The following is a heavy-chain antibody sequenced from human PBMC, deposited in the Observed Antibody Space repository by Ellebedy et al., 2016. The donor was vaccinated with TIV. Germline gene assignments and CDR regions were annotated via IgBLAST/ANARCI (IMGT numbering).Heavy chain of an antibody. Sequence: PGGSLRLSCVASGFTFSSYYMILVRQAPGKGLEWVSYISGSGGMMDHADSVKGRFTISRDNAKNSLYLQLNSLRAEDTAVYYCARRPRGPPYYFDYWGEGTLVTVSS. V-gene: IGHV3-48*03. D-gene: IGHD3-10*01. CDR3: ARRPRGPPYYFDY. J-gene: IGHJ4*02. CDR2: ISGSGGMM. CDR1: GFTFSSYY.